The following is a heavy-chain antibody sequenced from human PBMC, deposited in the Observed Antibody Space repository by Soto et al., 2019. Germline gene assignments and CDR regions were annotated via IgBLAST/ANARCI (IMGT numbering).Heavy chain of an antibody. CDR2: VYYTGST. CDR1: GGSISGSY. Sequence: PSETLSLTCSVSGGSISGSYWSWIRQSPGKGLEWLGYVYYTGSTNYSPSLRSRVSISVDTSKNEFSLRLSSVTAAYTAVYFCARSVADPGAHIDYWGQGTQVTVSS. D-gene: IGHD2-8*02. J-gene: IGHJ4*02. CDR3: ARSVADPGAHIDY. V-gene: IGHV4-59*01.